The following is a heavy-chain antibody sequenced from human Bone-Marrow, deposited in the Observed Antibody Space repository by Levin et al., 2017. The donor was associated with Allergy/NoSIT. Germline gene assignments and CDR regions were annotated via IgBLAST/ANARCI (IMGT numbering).Heavy chain of an antibody. CDR2: ISYDGKKK. CDR3: ARESPTGVYLDY. J-gene: IGHJ4*02. V-gene: IGHV3-30*12. Sequence: PGGSLRLSCTASGISFSSYGIHWVRQTPVKGLEWVAVISYDGKKKYYAESVKGRFTISRDNLKNTVYLQMNSLSAEDTALYFCARESPTGVYLDYWGQGTLVTVSS. D-gene: IGHD4-23*01. CDR1: GISFSSYG.